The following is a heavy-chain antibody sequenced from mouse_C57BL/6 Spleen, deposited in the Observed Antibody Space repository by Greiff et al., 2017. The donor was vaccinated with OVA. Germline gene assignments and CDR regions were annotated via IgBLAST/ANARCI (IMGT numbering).Heavy chain of an antibody. V-gene: IGHV1-18*01. Sequence: VQLQQSGPELVKPGASVKIPCKASGYTFTDYNMDWVKQSHGKSLEWIGDINPNNGGTIYNQKFKGKATLTVDKSSSTAYMELRSLTSEDTAVYYCARLRQLRPYYDAMDYWGQGTSVTVSS. J-gene: IGHJ4*01. CDR1: GYTFTDYN. CDR3: ARLRQLRPYYDAMDY. CDR2: INPNNGGT. D-gene: IGHD3-2*02.